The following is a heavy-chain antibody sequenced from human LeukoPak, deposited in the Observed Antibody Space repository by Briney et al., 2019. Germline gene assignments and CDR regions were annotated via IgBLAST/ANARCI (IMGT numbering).Heavy chain of an antibody. J-gene: IGHJ3*02. D-gene: IGHD3-22*01. Sequence: GESLKISCXGSGYSFTSYWIGWVRQMPGKGLKWMGIIYPGDSDTRYSPSFQGQVTISADKSISTAYLQWSSLKASDTAMYYCAGLSSVVSSGYSTFDIWGHGTMVTVSS. CDR2: IYPGDSDT. V-gene: IGHV5-51*01. CDR1: GYSFTSYW. CDR3: AGLSSVVSSGYSTFDI.